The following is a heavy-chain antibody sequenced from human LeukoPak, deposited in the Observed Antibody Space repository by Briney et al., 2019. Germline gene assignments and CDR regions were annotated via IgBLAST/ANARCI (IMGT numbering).Heavy chain of an antibody. CDR1: GFIFSSYW. Sequence: PGGSLRLSCAASGFIFSSYWMHWVRQAPGKGLVWVSRIKSEGKTNYADSVKGRFTISRDNAKNTVSLQMNSLRAEDTGVYYCARAPSESGGYYPEYFRHWGQGTLVTVSS. V-gene: IGHV3-74*01. CDR2: IKSEGKT. D-gene: IGHD3-22*01. J-gene: IGHJ1*01. CDR3: ARAPSESGGYYPEYFRH.